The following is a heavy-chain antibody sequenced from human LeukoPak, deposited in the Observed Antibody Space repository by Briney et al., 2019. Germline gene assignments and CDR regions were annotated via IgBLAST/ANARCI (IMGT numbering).Heavy chain of an antibody. CDR1: GFTFDDYT. CDR2: ISWDGGST. D-gene: IGHD6-13*01. Sequence: PGGSLRLSCAASGFTFDDYTMHWVRQAPGKGLEWVSLISWDGGSTYYADSVKGRFTISRDNSKNTLYLQMNSLRAEDTAVYYCASPPGIAAAGIYYYYYYMDVWGKGTTVTVSS. CDR3: ASPPGIAAAGIYYYYYYMDV. V-gene: IGHV3-43*01. J-gene: IGHJ6*03.